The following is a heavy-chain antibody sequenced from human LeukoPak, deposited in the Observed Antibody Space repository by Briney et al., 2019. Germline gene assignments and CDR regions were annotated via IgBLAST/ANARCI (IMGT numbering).Heavy chain of an antibody. D-gene: IGHD6-6*01. V-gene: IGHV3-48*01. J-gene: IGHJ4*02. CDR2: ISSSSSTI. CDR3: ARVLYSSSSRYFDY. CDR1: GYTFSSFD. Sequence: SCKASGYTFSSFDINWVRQAPGKGLEWISYISSSSSTIYYADSVKGRFTISRDNAKNSLYLQLNSLRAEDTAVYYCARVLYSSSSRYFDYWGQGTLVTVSS.